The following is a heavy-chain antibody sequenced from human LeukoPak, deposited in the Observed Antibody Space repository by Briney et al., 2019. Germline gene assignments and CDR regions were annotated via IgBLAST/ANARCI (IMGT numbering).Heavy chain of an antibody. Sequence: PGGSLRLSCAASGFTFSSYAMTWVRQAPGKGLEWVSTITGTTALTYYADSVKGRFTISVDNSKNTLYLQMNSLRAEDTAVYYCARTGSRPTTIFGVVMDYYYGMDVWGQGTTVTVSS. CDR2: ITGTTALT. V-gene: IGHV3-23*01. J-gene: IGHJ6*02. D-gene: IGHD3-3*01. CDR3: ARTGSRPTTIFGVVMDYYYGMDV. CDR1: GFTFSSYA.